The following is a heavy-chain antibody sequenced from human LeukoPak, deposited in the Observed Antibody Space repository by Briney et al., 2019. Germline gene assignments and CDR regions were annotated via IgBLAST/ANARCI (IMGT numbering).Heavy chain of an antibody. V-gene: IGHV3-23*01. Sequence: QAGGSLRLSCAASGFTFSTYAMTWVRQAPGKGLEWVSGISDTGDSTYYADSVKGRFTISRDNAKNSLYLQMNSLRAEDTAAYYCARGGSLYAFDIWGQGTMVTVSS. CDR1: GFTFSTYA. J-gene: IGHJ3*02. CDR2: ISDTGDST. CDR3: ARGGSLYAFDI.